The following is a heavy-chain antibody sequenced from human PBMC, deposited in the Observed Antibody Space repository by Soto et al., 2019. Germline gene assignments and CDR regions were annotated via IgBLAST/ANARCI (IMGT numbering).Heavy chain of an antibody. V-gene: IGHV4-59*01. Sequence: SETLSLTCTVSGGTINSYYWSGIRQPPGEGLEWSGYIYYSGSTNYNPSLKSRVTISVDTSKNQFSLKLSSVTAADTAVYYCARGDYGGNGRYYYGMDVWGQGTTVTVS. CDR3: ARGDYGGNGRYYYGMDV. J-gene: IGHJ6*02. D-gene: IGHD4-17*01. CDR1: GGTINSYY. CDR2: IYYSGST.